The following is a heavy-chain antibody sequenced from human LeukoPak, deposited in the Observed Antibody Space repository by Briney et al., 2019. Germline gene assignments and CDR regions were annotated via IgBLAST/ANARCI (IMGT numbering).Heavy chain of an antibody. V-gene: IGHV4-39*07. CDR2: IYYSGST. J-gene: IGHJ6*02. Sequence: SETLSLTCTVSGGSISSSSYYWGWIRQPPGKGLEWIGSIYYSGSTYYNPSLKSRVTISVDTSKNQFSLKLSSVTAADTAVYYCARAEPSIAENYYYGMDVWGQGTTVTVSS. CDR1: GGSISSSSYY. D-gene: IGHD6-6*01. CDR3: ARAEPSIAENYYYGMDV.